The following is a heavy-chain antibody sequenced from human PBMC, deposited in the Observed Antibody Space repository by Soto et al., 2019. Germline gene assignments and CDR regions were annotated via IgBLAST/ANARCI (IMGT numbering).Heavy chain of an antibody. D-gene: IGHD2-2*01. CDR2: INFSGVTV. CDR3: VRDPSTRHGFDI. Sequence: VQLVESGGGLVEPGGSLRLSCEASGFPFSDHYMNGIRQAPGKGLEWISYINFSGVTVYYAASVKGRFTISRDNAKNSLYLQMSRLTAEDTAMYYCVRDPSTRHGFDIWGQGKMVIVSS. V-gene: IGHV3-11*04. CDR1: GFPFSDHY. J-gene: IGHJ3*02.